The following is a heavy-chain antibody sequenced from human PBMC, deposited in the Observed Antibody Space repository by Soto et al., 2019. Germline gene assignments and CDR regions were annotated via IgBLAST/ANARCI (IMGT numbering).Heavy chain of an antibody. J-gene: IGHJ6*02. D-gene: IGHD6-13*01. CDR2: MNPNSGNT. V-gene: IGHV1-8*01. Sequence: QVQLEQSGAEVKKPGASVKVSFKSSEYTFTSYDINWVRQATGQGLEWMGWMNPNSGNTGYAQKFQGRVTMTRNTSISTAYMELSSLRSEDTAVYYCARRGYSSSWYYYYYYGMDVWGQGTTVTVFS. CDR3: ARRGYSSSWYYYYYYGMDV. CDR1: EYTFTSYD.